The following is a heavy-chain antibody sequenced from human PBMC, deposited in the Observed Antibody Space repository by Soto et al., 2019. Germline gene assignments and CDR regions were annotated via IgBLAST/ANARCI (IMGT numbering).Heavy chain of an antibody. Sequence: QVQRVQSGAEVKKPGASVKVSCKASGYTFTSYAMHWVRQAPGHRLEWMGWINAGNGNTKYSQKFQGRVTITRDTSASTAYMELSSLRSEDTAVYACARGEWLSVNYYYYGMDVWGQGTTVTVSS. D-gene: IGHD3-3*01. J-gene: IGHJ6*01. CDR3: ARGEWLSVNYYYYGMDV. CDR2: INAGNGNT. CDR1: GYTFTSYA. V-gene: IGHV1-3*01.